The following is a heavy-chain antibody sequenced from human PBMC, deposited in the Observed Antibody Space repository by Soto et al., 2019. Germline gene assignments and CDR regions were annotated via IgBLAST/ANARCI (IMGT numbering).Heavy chain of an antibody. V-gene: IGHV5-51*01. CDR3: ARVRIPYCSGGSCPGLDP. D-gene: IGHD2-15*01. J-gene: IGHJ5*02. Sequence: HGESLKISCKGSGYSFNTHWIGWVRQMPGKGPEWMGIIYPGDSDTRYTPSFQGQVTISADKSISTAYLQWSSLRASDTAMYYCARVRIPYCSGGSCPGLDPWGQGTRVTV. CDR2: IYPGDSDT. CDR1: GYSFNTHW.